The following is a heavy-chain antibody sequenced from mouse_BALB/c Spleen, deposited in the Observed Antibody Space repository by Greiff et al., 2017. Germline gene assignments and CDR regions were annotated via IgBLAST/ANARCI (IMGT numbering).Heavy chain of an antibody. D-gene: IGHD1-1*01. Sequence: QVQLQQSGAELMKPGASVKISCKATGYTFSSYWIEWVKQRPGHGLEWIGEILPGSGSTNYNEKFKGKATFTADTSSNTAYMQLSSLTSEDSAVYDCASYYGSSSYAMDYWGQGTSVTVSS. CDR3: ASYYGSSSYAMDY. V-gene: IGHV1-9*01. CDR2: ILPGSGST. CDR1: GYTFSSYW. J-gene: IGHJ4*01.